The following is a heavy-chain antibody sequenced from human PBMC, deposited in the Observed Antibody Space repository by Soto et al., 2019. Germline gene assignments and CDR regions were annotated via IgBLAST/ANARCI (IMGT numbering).Heavy chain of an antibody. J-gene: IGHJ6*02. Sequence: PGESLKISCKGSGYSFTSYWISWVRQMPGKGLEWMGRIDPSDSYTNYSPSFQGQVTISADKSISTAYLQWSSLKASDTAMYYCARQQWLGGGLNYYYYGMDVWGQGTTVTVSS. CDR2: IDPSDSYT. CDR1: GYSFTSYW. CDR3: ARQQWLGGGLNYYYYGMDV. V-gene: IGHV5-10-1*04. D-gene: IGHD6-19*01.